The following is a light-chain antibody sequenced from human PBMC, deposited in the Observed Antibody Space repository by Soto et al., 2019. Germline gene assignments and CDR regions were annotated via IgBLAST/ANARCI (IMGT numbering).Light chain of an antibody. CDR1: QSVSSN. Sequence: EIVMTQSPVTLSVSPGERATLSCRASQSVSSNLAWYQQKPGQSPRLLMYGASTRGAGIPARFSGSGSGTEFTLTISSLQSEDFVVYYCQQYNNWAPYTFGQGTKLEIK. J-gene: IGKJ2*01. CDR3: QQYNNWAPYT. CDR2: GAS. V-gene: IGKV3D-15*01.